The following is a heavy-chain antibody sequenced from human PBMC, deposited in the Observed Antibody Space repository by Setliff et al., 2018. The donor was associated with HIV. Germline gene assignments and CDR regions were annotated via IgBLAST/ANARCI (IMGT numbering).Heavy chain of an antibody. Sequence: KPSETLSLTCSVTGGSIRSYYWSWIRQSPGKGLEWIGYIYFSGSTSYNPSLKSRLTISVDTSKNQFSLKLSSVTAADTAVYYCARVGDLGPTYYFDYWGQGALVTVSS. CDR1: GGSIRSYY. V-gene: IGHV4-59*01. CDR2: IYFSGST. CDR3: ARVGDLGPTYYFDY. J-gene: IGHJ4*02. D-gene: IGHD1-26*01.